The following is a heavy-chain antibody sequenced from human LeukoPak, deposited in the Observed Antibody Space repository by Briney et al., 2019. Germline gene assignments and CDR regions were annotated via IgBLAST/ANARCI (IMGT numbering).Heavy chain of an antibody. Sequence: SETLSLTCAVSGGSFIGYHWNWIRQPPGKGLEWIGEINHSGNTNYNPSLKSRVTISIDTSKNQFSLKLRPLTAADTAVYYCARDPTTVVTTPYYFDDWGQGTLVTVSS. D-gene: IGHD4-23*01. CDR1: GGSFIGYH. J-gene: IGHJ4*02. V-gene: IGHV4-34*01. CDR3: ARDPTTVVTTPYYFDD. CDR2: INHSGNT.